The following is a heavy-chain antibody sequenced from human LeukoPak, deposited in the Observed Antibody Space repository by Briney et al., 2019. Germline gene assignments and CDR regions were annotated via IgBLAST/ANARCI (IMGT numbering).Heavy chain of an antibody. D-gene: IGHD3-10*01. CDR1: GGSISSSDYY. CDR3: ARAPSRSGSYYPYFDY. V-gene: IGHV4-30-4*01. CDR2: IYYSGST. J-gene: IGHJ4*02. Sequence: SQTLSLTCTVSGGSISSSDYYWSWIRQPPGKGLEWIGYIYYSGSTYYNPSLKSRVTISVDTSKNQFSLKLSSVTAADTAVYYCARAPSRSGSYYPYFDYWGQGTLVTVSS.